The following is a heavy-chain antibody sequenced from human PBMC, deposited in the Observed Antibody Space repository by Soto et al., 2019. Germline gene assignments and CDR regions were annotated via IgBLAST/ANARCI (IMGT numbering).Heavy chain of an antibody. CDR3: ASEAGSGGPDWYVNL. J-gene: IGHJ2*01. Sequence: QLQLQESGAGLVKPSQTLSLTCAVSGGSISSGGFSWGWIRQPPGKGLEWIGYIVPSGSTYYNPSLKSGVTISVETSKNQFSLNMSSVAAADTAVYYCASEAGSGGPDWYVNLWGRGTLVTISS. V-gene: IGHV4-30-2*01. D-gene: IGHD1-26*01. CDR1: GGSISSGGFS. CDR2: IVPSGST.